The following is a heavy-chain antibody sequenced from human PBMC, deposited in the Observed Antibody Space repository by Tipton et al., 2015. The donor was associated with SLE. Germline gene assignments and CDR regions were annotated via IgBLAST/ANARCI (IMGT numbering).Heavy chain of an antibody. V-gene: IGHV3-21*01. D-gene: IGHD6-6*01. CDR3: PRAKQLGGYFDY. Sequence: GSLRLSCAGSGFTFNEYSMNWVRQAPGKGLEWVASISGSGSLIYYVDSVRGRFTISRDNAKNSLYLQMNSLRTEDTAVYYCPRAKQLGGYFDYWGQGALVTVSS. J-gene: IGHJ4*02. CDR1: GFTFNEYS. CDR2: ISGSGSLI.